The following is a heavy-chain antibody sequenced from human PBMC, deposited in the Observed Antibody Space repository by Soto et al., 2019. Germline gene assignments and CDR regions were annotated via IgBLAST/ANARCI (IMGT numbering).Heavy chain of an antibody. D-gene: IGHD1-26*01. CDR3: AGDRMGSTGGAREV. J-gene: IGHJ6*04. CDR2: INPNSGGT. CDR1: GYTFTGYY. V-gene: IGHV1-2*04. Sequence: ASVKVSFKASGYTFTGYYMHWVRQAPGQGLEWMGWINPNSGGTNYAQKFQGWVTMTRDTSISTAYMELSRLRSDDTAVYYCAGDRMGSTGGAREVGGKGTRVPVSS.